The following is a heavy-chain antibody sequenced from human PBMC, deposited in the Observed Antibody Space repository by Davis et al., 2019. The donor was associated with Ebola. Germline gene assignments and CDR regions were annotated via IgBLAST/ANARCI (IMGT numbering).Heavy chain of an antibody. CDR1: GFTFSSYW. CDR2: IKQDGSEK. CDR3: ARDEFLGGMDV. D-gene: IGHD3-3*01. Sequence: GESLKISCAASGFTFSSYWMSWVRHAPGKGLEWVANIKQDGSEKYYVDSVKGRFTISRDNAKNSLYLQMNSLRAEDTAVYYCARDEFLGGMDVWGQGTTVTVSS. V-gene: IGHV3-7*03. J-gene: IGHJ6*02.